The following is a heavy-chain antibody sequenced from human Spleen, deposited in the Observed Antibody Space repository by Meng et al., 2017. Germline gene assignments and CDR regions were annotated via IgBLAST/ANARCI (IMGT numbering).Heavy chain of an antibody. V-gene: IGHV1-2*06. CDR2: INPKSGDT. CDR1: GYNFPDYY. Sequence: QGQLLQSGAEGKKPGASVKVSCKPSGYNFPDYYIHWVRRAPGQGLEWMGRINPKSGDTHYAQKFQARVTMTGDTSISTAYMELSGLRSDDTAMYYCARDEDISAAGKLFGDYWGQGTLVTVSS. CDR3: ARDEDISAAGKLFGDY. J-gene: IGHJ4*02. D-gene: IGHD6-25*01.